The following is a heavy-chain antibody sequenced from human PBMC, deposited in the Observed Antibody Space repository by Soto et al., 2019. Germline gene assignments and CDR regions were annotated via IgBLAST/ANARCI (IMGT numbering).Heavy chain of an antibody. CDR2: INAGNGHT. CDR1: GYTFTVYA. J-gene: IGHJ4*02. Sequence: QVQLVQSGAEEKKPGASVKVSCKASGYTFTVYAIHWVRQAPGQRLEWMGWINAGNGHTKYSQKFQGRVTITRDTSASNANMELSRLRSEDTALYSCARAVAVPADFDYWGQGTLVTVSS. V-gene: IGHV1-3*05. CDR3: ARAVAVPADFDY. D-gene: IGHD6-19*01.